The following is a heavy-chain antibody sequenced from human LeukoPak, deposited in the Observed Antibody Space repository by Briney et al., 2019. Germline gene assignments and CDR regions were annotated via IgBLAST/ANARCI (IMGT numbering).Heavy chain of an antibody. CDR2: ISSSSTI. V-gene: IGHV3-48*01. D-gene: IGHD3-9*01. CDR3: AGVVGYFDWLLFDY. Sequence: GGSLRLSCAVSGLTFSIYAMNWVRQAPGKGLEWVSYISSSSTIYYADSVKGRFTISRDNAKNSLYLQMNSLRAEDTAVYYCAGVVGYFDWLLFDYWGQGTLVTVSS. CDR1: GLTFSIYA. J-gene: IGHJ4*02.